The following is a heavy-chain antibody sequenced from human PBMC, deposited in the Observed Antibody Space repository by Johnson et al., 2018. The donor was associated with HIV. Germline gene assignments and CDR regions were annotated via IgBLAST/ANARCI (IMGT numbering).Heavy chain of an antibody. J-gene: IGHJ3*02. D-gene: IGHD3-22*01. V-gene: IGHV3-33*08. CDR3: ARVGVDYDDRGATYQNAFDI. Sequence: QVQLVESGGGLIQPGGSLRLSCAASGFTVNSNYMSWVRQAPGQGLEWVAVIWYDGSNKYYADSVKGRFTISRDNSNNTLYLQMDSLRAEDTAVYYCARVGVDYDDRGATYQNAFDIWGQGTMVTVSS. CDR1: GFTVNSNY. CDR2: IWYDGSNK.